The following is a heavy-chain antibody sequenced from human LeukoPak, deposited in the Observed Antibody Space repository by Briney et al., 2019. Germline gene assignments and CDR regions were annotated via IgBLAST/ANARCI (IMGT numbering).Heavy chain of an antibody. CDR3: AKDYPPLTGVPHALFDY. J-gene: IGHJ4*02. CDR1: GFTFSSYW. V-gene: IGHV3-74*01. Sequence: PGGSLRLSCAASGFTFSSYWMHWVRQAPGKGLVWVSRINSDGSSTSYADSVKGRFTISRDNSKNTLYLQMNSLRAEDTAVYYCAKDYPPLTGVPHALFDYWGQGTLVTVSS. D-gene: IGHD7-27*01. CDR2: INSDGSST.